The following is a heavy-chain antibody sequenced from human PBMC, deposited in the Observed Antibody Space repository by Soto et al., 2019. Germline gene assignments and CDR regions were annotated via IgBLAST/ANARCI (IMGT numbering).Heavy chain of an antibody. CDR1: GFTFSSYS. D-gene: IGHD3-9*01. J-gene: IGHJ4*02. CDR3: ARELASTTIPEY. Sequence: SLRLSCAASGFTFSSYSMNWVRQAPGKGLEWVSYYVDSVKGRFTISRDNAKNSLYLQMNSLRAEDTAVYYCARELASTTIPEYWGQGTLV. V-gene: IGHV3-48*04.